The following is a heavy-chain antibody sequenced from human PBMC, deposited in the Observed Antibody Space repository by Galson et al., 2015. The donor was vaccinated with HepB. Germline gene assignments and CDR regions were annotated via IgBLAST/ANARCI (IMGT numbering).Heavy chain of an antibody. CDR1: GFTFGAYE. J-gene: IGHJ4*02. Sequence: SLRLSCAASGFTFGAYEMNWVRQAPGKGLEWISYISSNGYMIYYAGSVKGRFTVSRDNARDSLYLQMNSLRVEDTAVYYCVRDDALWSWYFDSWGQGILVTVSS. CDR3: VRDDALWSWYFDS. CDR2: ISSNGYMI. V-gene: IGHV3-48*03. D-gene: IGHD3-10*01.